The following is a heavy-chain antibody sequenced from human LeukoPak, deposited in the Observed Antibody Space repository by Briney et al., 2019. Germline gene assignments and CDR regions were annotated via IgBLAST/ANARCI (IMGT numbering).Heavy chain of an antibody. J-gene: IGHJ4*02. CDR1: GYTFTSYY. CDR3: ARAVDWDSSSWYYFDY. V-gene: IGHV1-46*01. Sequence: GASVKVSCKASGYTFTSYYMHWVRQAPGQGLEWMGIINPSGGSTSYAQKFQGRVTMTRDTSTSTVYMELSSLRSEDTAVYYCARAVDWDSSSWYYFDYWGQGTLVTVSS. CDR2: INPSGGST. D-gene: IGHD6-13*01.